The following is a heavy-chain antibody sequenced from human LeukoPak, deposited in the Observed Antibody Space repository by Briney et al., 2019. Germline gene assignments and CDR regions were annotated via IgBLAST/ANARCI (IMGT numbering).Heavy chain of an antibody. Sequence: GASVKVSCKASGYTFTKYAVNWVRQAPGQGLEWMGWIKTNTGNPTYAQGFTGRFVFSLDTSVTTAYLQISSLKDEDTAVYYCARSGGSGSYYARYYYYYMDVWGKGTTVTVSS. CDR2: IKTNTGNP. D-gene: IGHD3-10*01. CDR3: ARSGGSGSYYARYYYYYMDV. J-gene: IGHJ6*03. CDR1: GYTFTKYA. V-gene: IGHV7-4-1*02.